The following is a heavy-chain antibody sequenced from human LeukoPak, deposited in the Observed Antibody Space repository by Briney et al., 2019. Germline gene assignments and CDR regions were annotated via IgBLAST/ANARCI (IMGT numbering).Heavy chain of an antibody. D-gene: IGHD2-15*01. V-gene: IGHV4-30-4*01. CDR3: ARVRGLRAPKYYFDY. J-gene: IGHJ4*02. CDR1: GGSISSGDYY. Sequence: SQTLSLTCTVSGGSISSGDYYWSWIRQPPGKGLEWIGYIYYSGSTYYNPSLKSRVTISVDTSKNQFSLKLSSVTAADTAVYYFARVRGLRAPKYYFDYWGQGTLVTVSS. CDR2: IYYSGST.